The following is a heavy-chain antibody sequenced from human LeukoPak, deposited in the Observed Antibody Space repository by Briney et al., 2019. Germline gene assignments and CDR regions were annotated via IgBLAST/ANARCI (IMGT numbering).Heavy chain of an antibody. CDR1: GLTFSSYG. CDR3: AKCDGSSVWCHFDY. D-gene: IGHD6-19*01. Sequence: GGSLRLSCAASGLTFSSYGMHWVRQAPGKGLEWVAVISYDGSNKYYADSVKGRFTISRDNSKNTLYLQMNSLRAEDTAVYYCAKCDGSSVWCHFDYWGQGTLVTVSS. V-gene: IGHV3-30*18. CDR2: ISYDGSNK. J-gene: IGHJ4*02.